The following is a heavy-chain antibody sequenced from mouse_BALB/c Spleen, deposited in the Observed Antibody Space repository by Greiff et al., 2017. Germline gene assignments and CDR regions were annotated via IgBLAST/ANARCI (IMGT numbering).Heavy chain of an antibody. CDR3: ARHRDYDYDRTWFAY. Sequence: LEESGGDLVKPGGSLKLSCAASGFTFSSYGMSWVRQTPDKRLEWVATISSGGSYTYYPDSVKGRFTISRDNAKNTLYLQMSSLKSEDTAMYYCARHRDYDYDRTWFAYWGQGTLVTVSA. V-gene: IGHV5-6*01. CDR1: GFTFSSYG. CDR2: ISSGGSYT. D-gene: IGHD2-4*01. J-gene: IGHJ3*01.